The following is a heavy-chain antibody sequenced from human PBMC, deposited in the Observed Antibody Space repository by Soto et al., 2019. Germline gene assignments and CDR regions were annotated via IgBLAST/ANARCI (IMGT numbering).Heavy chain of an antibody. V-gene: IGHV4-30-4*01. CDR1: GGSISSGDYY. CDR2: IYYSGST. CDR3: ARDYGDYFGYYGMDV. D-gene: IGHD4-17*01. Sequence: QVQLQESGPGLVKPSQTLSLTCTVSGGSISSGDYYWSWIRQPPGKGLEWIGYIYYSGSTYYNPSPKSRVTISVDTSKNQFSLKLSSVTAADTAVYYCARDYGDYFGYYGMDVWGQGTTVTVSS. J-gene: IGHJ6*02.